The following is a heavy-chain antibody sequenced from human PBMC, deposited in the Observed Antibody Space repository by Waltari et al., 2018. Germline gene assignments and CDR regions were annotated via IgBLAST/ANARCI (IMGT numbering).Heavy chain of an antibody. D-gene: IGHD6-13*01. Sequence: EVQLVESGGGLVKPGGSLILSCAASGFTFSRYSMNWVRQAPGKGLEWVSSISSSSSYIYYADSVKGRFTISRDNAKNSLYLQMNSLRAEDTAVYYCARGVEIAAAAHDYWGQGTLVTVSS. V-gene: IGHV3-21*01. CDR2: ISSSSSYI. CDR3: ARGVEIAAAAHDY. CDR1: GFTFSRYS. J-gene: IGHJ4*02.